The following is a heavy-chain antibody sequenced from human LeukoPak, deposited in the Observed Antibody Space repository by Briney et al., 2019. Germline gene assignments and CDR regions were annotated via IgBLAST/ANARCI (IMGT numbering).Heavy chain of an antibody. CDR2: FDPEDGET. V-gene: IGHV1-24*01. CDR1: GYTLTELS. Sequence: GASVKVSCKVSGYTLTELSMHWVRQAPGKGLEWMGGFDPEDGETIYAQKFQGRVTMTEDTSTDTAYMELSSLRSEDTAVYYCATDQRSGSLTRNWFDPWGQGTLVTVSS. D-gene: IGHD1-26*01. J-gene: IGHJ5*02. CDR3: ATDQRSGSLTRNWFDP.